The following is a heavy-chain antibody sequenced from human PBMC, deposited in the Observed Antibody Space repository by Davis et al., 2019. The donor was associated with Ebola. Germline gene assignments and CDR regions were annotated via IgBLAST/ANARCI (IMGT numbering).Heavy chain of an antibody. Sequence: PSETLSLTCTVSGGSISSSSYYWSWIRQPPGKGLEWIGEINHSGSTNYNPSLKSRVTISVDTSKNQFSLKLSSVTAADTAVYYCARGSYKPRREQIFVYWGQGTLVTVSS. J-gene: IGHJ4*02. CDR1: GGSISSSSYY. CDR2: INHSGST. CDR3: ARGSYKPRREQIFVY. D-gene: IGHD1-26*01. V-gene: IGHV4-39*07.